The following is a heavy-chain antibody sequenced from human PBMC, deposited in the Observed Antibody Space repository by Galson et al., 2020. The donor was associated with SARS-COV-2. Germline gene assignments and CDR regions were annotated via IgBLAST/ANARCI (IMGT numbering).Heavy chain of an antibody. Sequence: TGGSLRLSCAASGSTFSSYAMHWVRQAPGKGLEWVAVISYDGSNKYYADSVKGRFTISRDNSKNTLYLQMNSLRAEDTAVYYCARGDYYLIAVAIPTLYYYGMDVWGQGTTVTVSS. CDR3: ARGDYYLIAVAIPTLYYYGMDV. CDR2: ISYDGSNK. V-gene: IGHV3-30-3*01. CDR1: GSTFSSYA. J-gene: IGHJ6*02. D-gene: IGHD6-19*01.